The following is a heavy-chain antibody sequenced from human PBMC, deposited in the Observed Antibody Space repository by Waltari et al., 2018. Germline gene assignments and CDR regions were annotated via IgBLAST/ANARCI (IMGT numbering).Heavy chain of an antibody. Sequence: QVQLVQSGAEVKKPGSSVKVSCKASGGTFSSYTISWVRQAPEQGLEWMGRIIPILGIANYAQKFQGRVTITADKSTSTAYMELSSLRSEDTGVYYCARAAPKTYRSPVPGRDYYYGMDVWGQGTTVTVSS. CDR2: IIPILGIA. V-gene: IGHV1-69*02. CDR1: GGTFSSYT. J-gene: IGHJ6*02. D-gene: IGHD6-19*01. CDR3: ARAAPKTYRSPVPGRDYYYGMDV.